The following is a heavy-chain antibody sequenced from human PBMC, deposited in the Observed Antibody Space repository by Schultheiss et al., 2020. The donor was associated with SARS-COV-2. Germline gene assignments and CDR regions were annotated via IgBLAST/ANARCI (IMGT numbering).Heavy chain of an antibody. CDR2: IYYSGST. V-gene: IGHV4-59*01. D-gene: IGHD3-22*01. CDR3: ARDKRNYYDSSGYYGD. J-gene: IGHJ4*02. Sequence: SETLSLTCTVSGGSISSYYWSWIRQPPGKGLEWIGYIYYSGSTNYNPSLKSRVTISVDTSKNQFSLKLSSVTAADTAVYYCARDKRNYYDSSGYYGDWGQGTLVTVSS. CDR1: GGSISSYY.